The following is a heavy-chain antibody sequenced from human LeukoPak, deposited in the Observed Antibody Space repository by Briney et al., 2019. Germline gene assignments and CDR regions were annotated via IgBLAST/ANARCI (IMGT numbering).Heavy chain of an antibody. J-gene: IGHJ4*02. CDR2: ISGSGDGT. CDR1: GFTFSGYA. V-gene: IGHV3-23*01. D-gene: IGHD3-10*01. Sequence: PGGSLRLSCAAAGFTFSGYAMSLVRQAPGQGLEWVSAISGSGDGTYYADSVKGRFTISRDNSKNTLFLQMNSLRAEDTAVYYCAKAGVLTLVRGVIVDYWGQATLVTVSS. CDR3: AKAGVLTLVRGVIVDY.